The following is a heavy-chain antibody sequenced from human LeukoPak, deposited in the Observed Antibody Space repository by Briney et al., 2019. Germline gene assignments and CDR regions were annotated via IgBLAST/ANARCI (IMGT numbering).Heavy chain of an antibody. V-gene: IGHV3-30*18. Sequence: GGSLRLSCAASGFTFSSYGMHWVRQAPGKRLEWVAVISYDGSNKYYADSMKGRFTISRDNSKNTLYLQMNSLRAEDTAVYYCAKPPETYYYYYGMDVWGQGTTVTVSS. CDR2: ISYDGSNK. J-gene: IGHJ6*02. CDR1: GFTFSSYG. D-gene: IGHD1-14*01. CDR3: AKPPETYYYYYGMDV.